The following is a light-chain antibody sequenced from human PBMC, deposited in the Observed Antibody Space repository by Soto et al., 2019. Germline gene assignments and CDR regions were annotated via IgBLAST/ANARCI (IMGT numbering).Light chain of an antibody. CDR2: TAS. CDR3: QQYDSSSGVT. Sequence: DIQMTQSPSTLSASVGDRVTITCRASQSISDWLAWYQQKPGKAPTLLIYTASNLNSGVPSRFSGSRSGTEFTLTISSLQPDDFATYYCQQYDSSSGVTFGGGTKVEIK. V-gene: IGKV1-5*03. CDR1: QSISDW. J-gene: IGKJ4*01.